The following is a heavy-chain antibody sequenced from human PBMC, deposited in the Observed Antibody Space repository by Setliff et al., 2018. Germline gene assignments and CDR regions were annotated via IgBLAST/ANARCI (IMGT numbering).Heavy chain of an antibody. V-gene: IGHV4-39*01. D-gene: IGHD1-1*01. J-gene: IGHJ2*01. CDR1: GGSVSNSGFF. CDR2: IYDSGSS. Sequence: ASETLSLTCTVSGGSVSNSGFFWGWLRQAPGKGLEWIGNIYDSGSSNYNASLKSRLIITRDTSKNQISLKLTSVTAADTAVYYCARNPASLQYSFDHWGRGTLVTVSS. CDR3: ARNPASLQYSFDH.